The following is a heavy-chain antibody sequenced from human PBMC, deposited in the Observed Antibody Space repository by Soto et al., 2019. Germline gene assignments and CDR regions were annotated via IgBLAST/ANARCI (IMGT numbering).Heavy chain of an antibody. CDR3: ARGLRFLELLLHNWFDP. CDR1: GGSFSGYY. CDR2: INHSGST. J-gene: IGHJ5*02. V-gene: IGHV4-34*01. D-gene: IGHD3-3*01. Sequence: QVQLQQWGAGLLKPSETLSLTCAVYGGSFSGYYWSWIRQPPGKGLEWIGEINHSGSTNYNPSLKSRVTISVDTYKNQFSRKLSSVTAADTAVYYCARGLRFLELLLHNWFDPWGQGTLVTVSS.